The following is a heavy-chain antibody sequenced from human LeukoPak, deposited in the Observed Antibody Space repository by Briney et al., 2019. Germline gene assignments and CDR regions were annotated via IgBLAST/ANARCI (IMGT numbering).Heavy chain of an antibody. Sequence: PGGSLRLSCAASGFTVSSNYMSWVRQAPGKGLEWVSVLYSGGSTYYANSVKGRFTISRDNSKNTLYLQMNSLRAEDTAVYYCAKADGIAAAGTKYWGQGTLVTVSS. V-gene: IGHV3-53*01. CDR2: LYSGGST. CDR3: AKADGIAAAGTKY. CDR1: GFTVSSNY. J-gene: IGHJ4*02. D-gene: IGHD6-13*01.